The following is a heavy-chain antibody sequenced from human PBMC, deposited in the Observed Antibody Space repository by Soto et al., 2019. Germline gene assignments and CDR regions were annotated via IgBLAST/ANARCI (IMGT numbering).Heavy chain of an antibody. CDR2: ISGSGGGT. CDR1: GFTFSSYA. J-gene: IGHJ4*02. D-gene: IGHD3-22*01. Sequence: GGSLRLSCAASGFTFSSYAMSWVRQAPGKGLEWVSAISGSGGGTFYADSVMGRFTISRDNSENTLYLQMNTVRADDTAVYYCAKPKSVGGYYDFDYWGQGTLVTVSS. V-gene: IGHV3-23*01. CDR3: AKPKSVGGYYDFDY.